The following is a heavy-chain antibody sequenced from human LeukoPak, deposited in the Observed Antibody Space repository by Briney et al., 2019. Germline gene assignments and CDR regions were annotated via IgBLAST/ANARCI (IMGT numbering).Heavy chain of an antibody. J-gene: IGHJ4*02. V-gene: IGHV4-59*01. CDR1: GGTISSYY. D-gene: IGHD5-18*01. CDR2: IYYTGAT. Sequence: SETLSLTCTASGGTISSYYWSWIRLPPGKGLEWIWYIYYTGATYYNPSLKSRVTISLDTSKNQFSLKLSSVTAADAAVYYCARAGYSYGTGYYFDYWGQGALVTVSS. CDR3: ARAGYSYGTGYYFDY.